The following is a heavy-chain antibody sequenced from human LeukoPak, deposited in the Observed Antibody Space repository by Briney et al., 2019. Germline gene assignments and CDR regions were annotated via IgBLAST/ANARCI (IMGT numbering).Heavy chain of an antibody. CDR2: VSGYNGNT. J-gene: IGHJ3*01. D-gene: IGHD2-2*01. CDR1: GYNFISYG. V-gene: IGHV1-18*01. CDR3: ARSGFCTSSSCYRESDGLDF. Sequence: ASVKVSCKASGYNFISYGVSWVRRAPGQGLEWMGWVSGYNGNTNYAQKMEYRVIMTTDPATSTAYMELRDLRSGDTAVYYCARSGFCTSSSCYRESDGLDFWGQGTMVTVSS.